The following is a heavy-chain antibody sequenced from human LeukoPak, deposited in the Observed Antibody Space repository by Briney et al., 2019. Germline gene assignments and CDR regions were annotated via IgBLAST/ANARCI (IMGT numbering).Heavy chain of an antibody. Sequence: ASVKVSCKASGYTFTSYYMHWVRQAPGQGLEWMGWINPNSGGTNYAQKFQGRVTMTRDTSISTAYMELSRLRSDDTAVYYCARRIAVAGTGYSYWGQGTLVTVSS. J-gene: IGHJ4*02. CDR2: INPNSGGT. D-gene: IGHD6-19*01. CDR1: GYTFTSYY. V-gene: IGHV1-2*02. CDR3: ARRIAVAGTGYSY.